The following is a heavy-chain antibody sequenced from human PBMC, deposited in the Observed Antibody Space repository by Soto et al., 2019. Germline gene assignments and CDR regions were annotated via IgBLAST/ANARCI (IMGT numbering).Heavy chain of an antibody. CDR1: GFTFSSYS. V-gene: IGHV3-21*01. CDR2: ISSSSSYI. Sequence: GGSLRLSCAASGFTFSSYSMNWVRQAPGKGLEWVSSISSSSSYIYYADSVKGRFTISRDNAKNSLYLQMNSLRAEDTAVYYCARVSTIFGVEVTHYMDVWGKGTTVTVSS. D-gene: IGHD3-3*01. CDR3: ARVSTIFGVEVTHYMDV. J-gene: IGHJ6*03.